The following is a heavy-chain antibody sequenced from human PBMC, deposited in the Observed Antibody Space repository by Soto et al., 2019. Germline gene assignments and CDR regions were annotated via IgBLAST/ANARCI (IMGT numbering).Heavy chain of an antibody. J-gene: IGHJ5*02. CDR1: GFTVSSNY. CDR3: AKVVVAATSWFDP. D-gene: IGHD2-15*01. Sequence: GGSLRLSCAASGFTVSSNYMSWVRQAPGKGLEWVSVIYSGGSTYYPDSVKGRFTISRHNSKNTLYLQMNSLRAEDTAVYYCAKVVVAATSWFDPWGQGTLVTVSS. V-gene: IGHV3-53*04. CDR2: IYSGGST.